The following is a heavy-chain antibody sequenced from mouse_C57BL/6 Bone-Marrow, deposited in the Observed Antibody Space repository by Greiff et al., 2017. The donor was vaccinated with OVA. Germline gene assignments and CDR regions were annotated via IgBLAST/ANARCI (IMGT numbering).Heavy chain of an antibody. CDR2: IYPRSGNT. CDR1: GYTFTSYG. Sequence: QVQLKQSGAELARPGASVKLSCKASGYTFTSYGISWVKQRTGQGLEWIGEIYPRSGNTYYNEKFKGKATLTADKSSSTAYMELRSLTSEDSAVYFCARGTTGVATDFDVWGTGTTVTVSS. CDR3: ARGTTGVATDFDV. J-gene: IGHJ1*03. D-gene: IGHD1-1*01. V-gene: IGHV1-81*01.